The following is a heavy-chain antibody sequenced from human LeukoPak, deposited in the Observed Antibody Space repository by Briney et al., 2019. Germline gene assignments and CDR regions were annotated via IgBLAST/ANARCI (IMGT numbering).Heavy chain of an antibody. V-gene: IGHV4-34*01. CDR2: INHSGST. CDR1: GGSFSGYY. D-gene: IGHD2-8*01. Sequence: PSETLSLTCAVYGGSFSGYYWSWIRQPPGKGLEWIGEINHSGSTNYNPSLKRRVTISVDTSKNQFSLKLSSVTPADTAVYYCAREGGMVYEYYYYYYMDVWGKGTTVTVSS. CDR3: AREGGMVYEYYYYYYMDV. J-gene: IGHJ6*03.